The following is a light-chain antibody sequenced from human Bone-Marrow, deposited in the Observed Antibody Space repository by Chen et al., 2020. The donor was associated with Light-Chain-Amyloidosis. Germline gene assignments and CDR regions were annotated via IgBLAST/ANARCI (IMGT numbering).Light chain of an antibody. Sequence: QSALTQPASVSGSPGQSITISRTGTSSDVGGDNHVSWYQQHPDKAPKLMIYEVTNRPSWVPDRCSGSKSANTASLTISGLQTEDEADYFCSSYTITNTLVFGSGTRVTVL. CDR3: SSYTITNTLV. CDR2: EVT. V-gene: IGLV2-14*01. CDR1: SSDVGGDNH. J-gene: IGLJ1*01.